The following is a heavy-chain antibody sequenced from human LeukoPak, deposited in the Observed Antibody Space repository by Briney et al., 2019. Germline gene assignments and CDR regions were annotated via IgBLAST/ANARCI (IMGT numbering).Heavy chain of an antibody. D-gene: IGHD3-10*01. V-gene: IGHV1-46*01. CDR2: INPSGGST. CDR3: ARDRRYYYGSGSSGLFDP. J-gene: IGHJ5*02. Sequence: ASVKVSCKXSGYTFTSYYMHWVRQAPGQGLEWMGIINPSGGSTSYAQKFQGRVTMTRDTSTSTVYMELSSLRSEDTAVYYCARDRRYYYGSGSSGLFDPWGQGTLVTVSS. CDR1: GYTFTSYY.